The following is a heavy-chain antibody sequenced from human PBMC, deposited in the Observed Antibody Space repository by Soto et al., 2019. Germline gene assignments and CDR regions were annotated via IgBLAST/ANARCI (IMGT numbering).Heavy chain of an antibody. D-gene: IGHD2-8*01. V-gene: IGHV4-59*01. CDR3: ARRLGYCTNGVCYLAAFDI. CDR2: IYYSGST. Sequence: SEILSLTCTVSGGSISSYYWSWIRQPPGKGLEWIGYIYYSGSTNYNPSLKSRVTISVDTSKNQFSLKLSSVTAADTAVYYCARRLGYCTNGVCYLAAFDIWGQGTMVTVSS. J-gene: IGHJ3*02. CDR1: GGSISSYY.